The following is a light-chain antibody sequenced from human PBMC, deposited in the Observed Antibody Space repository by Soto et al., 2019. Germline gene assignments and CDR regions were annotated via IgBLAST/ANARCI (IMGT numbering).Light chain of an antibody. CDR3: QTWGTGVV. V-gene: IGLV4-69*01. CDR2: VNGEGSH. Sequence: QPVLTQSPSASASLGASVKLTCTLNSGHSSYAIAWHQQQPETGPRFLMKVNGEGSHSRGDGIPDRFSGSSSGAERYLTISSLQSEDEADYYCQTWGTGVVFGGGTKLTVL. CDR1: SGHSSYA. J-gene: IGLJ2*01.